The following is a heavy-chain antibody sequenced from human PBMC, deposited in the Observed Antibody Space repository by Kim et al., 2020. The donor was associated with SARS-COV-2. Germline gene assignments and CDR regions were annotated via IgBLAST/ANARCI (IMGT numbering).Heavy chain of an antibody. Sequence: GGSLRLSCAASGFSFNNYGMHWVRQAPGKGLEWVAFISYEGSKKQYLDSLKGRFTVSRDYSKNTLYLQMNSLTDEDTAVYYCAKQGYIFELNTYSGMDLWGQGTTVTVSS. V-gene: IGHV3-30*18. CDR2: ISYEGSKK. CDR3: AKQGYIFELNTYSGMDL. D-gene: IGHD5-12*01. J-gene: IGHJ6*02. CDR1: GFSFNNYG.